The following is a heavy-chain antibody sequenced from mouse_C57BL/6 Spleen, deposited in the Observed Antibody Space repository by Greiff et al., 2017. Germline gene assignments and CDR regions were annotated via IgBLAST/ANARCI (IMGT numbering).Heavy chain of an antibody. CDR3: SKSNFEPFAY. V-gene: IGHV5-17*01. Sequence: EVKLVESGGGLVKPGGSLKLSCAASGFTFSDYGMHWVRQAPEKGLEWVAYISSGSSTIYYADTVKGRFTISRDNAKNTLFLQMTSLRSEDTSMYYCSKSNFEPFAYWGQGTLVTVSA. CDR2: ISSGSSTI. CDR1: GFTFSDYG. J-gene: IGHJ3*01.